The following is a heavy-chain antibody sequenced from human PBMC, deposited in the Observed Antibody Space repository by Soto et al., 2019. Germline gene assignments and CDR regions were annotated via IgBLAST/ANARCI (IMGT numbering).Heavy chain of an antibody. CDR1: GFTFVDYA. J-gene: IGHJ6*02. CDR2: IRSKAYGGTT. CDR3: TRDRIGSYLYYYYGMDV. V-gene: IGHV3-49*03. D-gene: IGHD1-26*01. Sequence: SLRLSCTSSGFTFVDYAMSWFRQAPGKGLEWVGFIRSKAYGGTTEYAASVKGRFTISRDDSKSIAYLQMNSLKTEDTAVYYCTRDRIGSYLYYYYGMDVWGQGTTVTVSS.